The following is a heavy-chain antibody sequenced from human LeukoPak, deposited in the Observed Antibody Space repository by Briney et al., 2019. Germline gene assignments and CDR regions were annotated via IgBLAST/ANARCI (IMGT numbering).Heavy chain of an antibody. Sequence: GGSLRLSCAASGFTFSSYSLNWVRRVPGKGLEWVSSISSSSSYIHYADSVKGRVTISRDNAKNSVYLQMNSLRDEDTAVYYCALLKGGDFWGQGTRVTVSS. CDR1: GFTFSSYS. CDR3: ALLKGGDF. J-gene: IGHJ3*01. CDR2: ISSSSSYI. V-gene: IGHV3-21*01.